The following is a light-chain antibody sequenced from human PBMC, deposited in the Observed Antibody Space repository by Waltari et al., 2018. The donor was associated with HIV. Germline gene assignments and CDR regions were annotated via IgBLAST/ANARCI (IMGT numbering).Light chain of an antibody. CDR2: DAS. V-gene: IGKV3-11*01. J-gene: IGKJ1*01. CDR1: QSVSSY. CDR3: QQRSNSPRT. Sequence: EIVLTQSPATLSLSPGERAPLSCRASQSVSSYLAWYQQKPGQAPRLLIYDASNRATGIPARFSGSGSGTDFTLTISSLEPEDFAVYYCQQRSNSPRTFGQGTKVEFK.